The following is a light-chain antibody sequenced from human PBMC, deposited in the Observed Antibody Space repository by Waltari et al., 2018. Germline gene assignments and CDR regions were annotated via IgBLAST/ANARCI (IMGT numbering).Light chain of an antibody. Sequence: DIVLAQSPGTLSWSPGERATLSCRASQTVTSNYLSWYQQKPGQAPRLLIFGASSRATGIPDRVSGSGYGTDFTLTITRLEPEDFAVYYCQQYASSRTFGQGTRVEI. CDR1: QTVTSNY. V-gene: IGKV3-20*01. CDR3: QQYASSRT. J-gene: IGKJ1*01. CDR2: GAS.